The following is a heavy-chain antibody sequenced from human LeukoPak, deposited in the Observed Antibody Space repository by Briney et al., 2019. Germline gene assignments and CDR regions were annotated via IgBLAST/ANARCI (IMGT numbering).Heavy chain of an antibody. J-gene: IGHJ4*02. V-gene: IGHV4-39*01. D-gene: IGHD4-11*01. Sequence: SETLSLTCTVSGGSISSSSYYWGWIRQPPGKGLEWIGSIYYSGSTYYNPSLKSRVTISVDTSKNQFSLKLSSVTAADTAVYYCARHSEMMTTAYYFDYWGQGTLVTVSS. CDR2: IYYSGST. CDR1: GGSISSSSYY. CDR3: ARHSEMMTTAYYFDY.